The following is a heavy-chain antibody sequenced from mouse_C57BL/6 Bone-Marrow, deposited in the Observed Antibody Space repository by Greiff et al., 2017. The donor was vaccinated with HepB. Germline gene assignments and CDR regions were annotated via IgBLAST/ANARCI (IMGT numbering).Heavy chain of an antibody. CDR3: ARKGDDYGSSYWYFDV. CDR2: ISNLAYSI. D-gene: IGHD1-1*01. CDR1: GFTFSDYG. V-gene: IGHV5-15*04. Sequence: EVMLVESGGGLVQPGGSLKLSCAASGFTFSDYGMAWVRQAPRKGPEWVAFISNLAYSIYYADTVTGRFTISRENAKNTLYLEMSSLRSEDTAMYYCARKGDDYGSSYWYFDVWGTGTTVTVSS. J-gene: IGHJ1*03.